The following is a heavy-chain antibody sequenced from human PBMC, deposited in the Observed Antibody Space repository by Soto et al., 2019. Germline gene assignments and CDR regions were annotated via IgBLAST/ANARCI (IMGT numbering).Heavy chain of an antibody. V-gene: IGHV1-46*01. CDR2: INPRNGST. Sequence: ASVKVSCKASGYTFTSYYMHWVRQAPGQGLEWMGIINPRNGSTSYAQKFQGRVTMTTDTSTSKAYMELRSMRSDDTAVYYCARAFRGVVLMVYADIDYWGQGTLVTVPS. D-gene: IGHD2-8*01. J-gene: IGHJ4*02. CDR1: GYTFTSYY. CDR3: ARAFRGVVLMVYADIDY.